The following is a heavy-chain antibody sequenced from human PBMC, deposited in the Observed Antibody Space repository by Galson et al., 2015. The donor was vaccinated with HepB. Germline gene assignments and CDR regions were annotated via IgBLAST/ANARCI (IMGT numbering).Heavy chain of an antibody. CDR1: GFTFSSYA. CDR3: ARDLVGGGELGFDY. D-gene: IGHD1-26*01. V-gene: IGHV3-30-3*01. J-gene: IGHJ4*02. CDR2: ISYDGSNK. Sequence: SLRLSCAASGFTFSSYAMHWVRQAPGKGLEWVAVISYDGSNKYYADSVKGRFTISRDNSKNTLYLQMNSLRAEDTAVYYCARDLVGGGELGFDYWGQGTLVTVSS.